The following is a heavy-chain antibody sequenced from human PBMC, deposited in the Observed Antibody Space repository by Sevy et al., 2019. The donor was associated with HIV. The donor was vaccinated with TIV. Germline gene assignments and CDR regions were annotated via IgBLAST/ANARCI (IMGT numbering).Heavy chain of an antibody. V-gene: IGHV3-23*01. CDR2: ISGNGADT. D-gene: IGHD3-9*01. Sequence: GGSLRLSCAASGFTFSSYAMSWVRQAPGKGLEWLSAISGNGADTFYADSVKGRFTISRGNSKNTLYLQMNSLRAEDTAVYHCASFMSSTIRDWFDPWGQGTLVTVSS. J-gene: IGHJ5*02. CDR3: ASFMSSTIRDWFDP. CDR1: GFTFSSYA.